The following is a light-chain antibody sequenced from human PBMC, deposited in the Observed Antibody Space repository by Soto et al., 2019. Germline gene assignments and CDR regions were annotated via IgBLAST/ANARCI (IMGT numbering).Light chain of an antibody. CDR2: EVS. J-gene: IGLJ2*01. CDR1: SSDIGSYHY. Sequence: QSVLTQPASVSGSPGQSIAISCTGTSSDIGSYHYVSWYQHHPGKAPKLIIYEVSNRPSGVSDRFSGSKSGNTASLTISGLQAEDEADYYCSSYASSSTLVFGGGTKLPVL. CDR3: SSYASSSTLV. V-gene: IGLV2-14*01.